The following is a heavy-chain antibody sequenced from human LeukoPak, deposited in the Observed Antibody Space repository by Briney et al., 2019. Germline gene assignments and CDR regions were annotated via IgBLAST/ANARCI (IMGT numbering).Heavy chain of an antibody. V-gene: IGHV1-2*02. CDR2: INPNSGGT. CDR1: GYTFTGYY. Sequence: ASVKVSCKASGYTFTGYYMHWVRQAPGQGLEWMGWINPNSGGTNYAQKFQGRVTMTRDTSISTAYMELSRLRSDDTAVYYCARGPVLLWFGEFYYYYYMDVWGKGTTVTVSS. D-gene: IGHD3-10*01. CDR3: ARGPVLLWFGEFYYYYYMDV. J-gene: IGHJ6*03.